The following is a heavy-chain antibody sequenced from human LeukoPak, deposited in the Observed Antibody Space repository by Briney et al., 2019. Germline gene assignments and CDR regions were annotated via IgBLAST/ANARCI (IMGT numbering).Heavy chain of an antibody. V-gene: IGHV1-8*01. Sequence: ASVKVSCKAFGYTFTSYDINWVRQATGQGLEWMGWMNPNSGNTGYAQKFQGRITMTRNTSINTAYMELSSLRSEATAVYYRARARARSKNWFDPWGQGTLVTVSS. CDR3: ARARARSKNWFDP. J-gene: IGHJ5*02. CDR2: MNPNSGNT. D-gene: IGHD2-15*01. CDR1: GYTFTSYD.